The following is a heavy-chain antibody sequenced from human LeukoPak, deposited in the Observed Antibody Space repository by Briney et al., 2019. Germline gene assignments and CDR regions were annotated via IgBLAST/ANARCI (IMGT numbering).Heavy chain of an antibody. J-gene: IGHJ4*02. CDR1: GYTFTGYY. CDR2: INPNSGGT. D-gene: IGHD3-3*01. CDR3: AREADYDFWSGDPDY. Sequence: GASVKVSCKASGYTFTGYYMHWVRQAPGQGLEWMGRINPNSGGTNYAQKFQGRVTMTRDTSISTAYMELSRLRSDDTAVYYCAREADYDFWSGDPDYWGQGTLVTVSS. V-gene: IGHV1-2*06.